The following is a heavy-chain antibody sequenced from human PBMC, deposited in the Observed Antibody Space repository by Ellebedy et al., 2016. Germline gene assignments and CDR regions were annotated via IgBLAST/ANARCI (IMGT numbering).Heavy chain of an antibody. CDR2: TIGGGDDT. CDR1: GFTFDNYA. CDR3: ARDWRQWLLLHYYYGMDV. V-gene: IGHV3-23*01. J-gene: IGHJ6*02. D-gene: IGHD3-22*01. Sequence: GESLKISXAASGFTFDNYAMSWVRQAPGKMLEWVAATIGGGDDTYHAQSVRGRFTISRDDSKNTLFLQMNGLRAEDTAIYYCARDWRQWLLLHYYYGMDVWGQGTTVTVSS.